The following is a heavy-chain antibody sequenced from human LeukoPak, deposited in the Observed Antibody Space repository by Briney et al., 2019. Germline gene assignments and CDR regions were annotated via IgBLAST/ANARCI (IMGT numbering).Heavy chain of an antibody. CDR2: ISGSGGST. J-gene: IGHJ4*02. CDR3: ARALDYGGNSVPFDY. D-gene: IGHD4-23*01. CDR1: GFVYSRYA. Sequence: GGSLRLSCAACGFVYSRYAMSGVRQAPGKGLEWVSAISGSGGSTYYADSVKGRFTISRDNSKNTLYLQMNSLRAEDTAVYYCARALDYGGNSVPFDYWGQGTLVTVSS. V-gene: IGHV3-23*01.